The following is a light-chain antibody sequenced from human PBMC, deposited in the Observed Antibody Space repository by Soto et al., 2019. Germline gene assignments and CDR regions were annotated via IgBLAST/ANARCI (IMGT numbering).Light chain of an antibody. V-gene: IGKV1-5*01. CDR2: DAS. J-gene: IGKJ1*01. CDR1: QSISSW. CDR3: QRYNSYSTRT. Sequence: IKMTQSPSTVSASVGDRVTITCRASQSISSWLAWYQQKPGKAPKLLIYDASSLEGGVPSRFSGSGSGTELTLTISSLQPDDFATYYCQRYNSYSTRTFGQGTKVDIK.